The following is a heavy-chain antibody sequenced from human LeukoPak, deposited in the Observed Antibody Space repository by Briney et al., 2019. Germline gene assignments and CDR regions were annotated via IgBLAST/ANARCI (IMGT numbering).Heavy chain of an antibody. D-gene: IGHD3-16*01. CDR2: IKNKEEGEKT. Sequence: GGSLRLSCAVSGFSFTNVWMNWVRQAPGKGLEWVGRIKNKEEGEKTDYAAPVKGRFTISRDDSKATLFLQMNRLKIEDTAIYYCTTGIDYGGGYWGQGTLVSVSS. J-gene: IGHJ4*02. CDR3: TTGIDYGGGY. CDR1: GFSFTNVW. V-gene: IGHV3-15*07.